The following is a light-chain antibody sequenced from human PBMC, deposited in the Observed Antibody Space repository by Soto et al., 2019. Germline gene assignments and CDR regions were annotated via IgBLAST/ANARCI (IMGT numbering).Light chain of an antibody. V-gene: IGKV1-5*03. CDR1: QTISSW. CDR3: QHYNSYSEA. CDR2: KAS. J-gene: IGKJ1*01. Sequence: EIQMTQSRSTLSGSVGDRVTITCRASQTISSWLAWYQQILGKAPKLLIYKASTLKSGVPSRFSGSGSGTEFSLAISILQPDDFATYFCQHYNSYSEAFGQGTKVDI.